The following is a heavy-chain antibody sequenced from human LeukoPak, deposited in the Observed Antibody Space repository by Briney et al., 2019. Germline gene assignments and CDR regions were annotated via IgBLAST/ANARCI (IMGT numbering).Heavy chain of an antibody. D-gene: IGHD2-15*01. Sequence: GASVKVSCKASGYTFTDYGISWVRQAPGQGLEWMGWISAYNGDTNYAQKFQGRVTITTDTSTSTAYMDLRSLRSDDTAVYYCARDCSSGTCYFFPCGQGTLVTVSS. CDR2: ISAYNGDT. V-gene: IGHV1-18*01. J-gene: IGHJ5*02. CDR3: ARDCSSGTCYFFP. CDR1: GYTFTDYG.